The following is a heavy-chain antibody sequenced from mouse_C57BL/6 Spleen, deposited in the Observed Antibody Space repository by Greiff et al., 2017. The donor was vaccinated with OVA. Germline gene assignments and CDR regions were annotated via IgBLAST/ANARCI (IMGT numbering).Heavy chain of an antibody. CDR2: IDPEDGDT. CDR1: GFNIKDYY. D-gene: IGHD2-9*01. Sequence: VQLQQSGAELVRPGASVKLSCTASGFNIKDYYMHWVKQGPEQGLEWIGRIDPEDGDTEYAPKFQGKATMTADTSSNTAYLQLSSLTSEDTAVYYCTPTMVTTEAYWGQGTLVTVSA. J-gene: IGHJ3*01. CDR3: TPTMVTTEAY. V-gene: IGHV14-1*01.